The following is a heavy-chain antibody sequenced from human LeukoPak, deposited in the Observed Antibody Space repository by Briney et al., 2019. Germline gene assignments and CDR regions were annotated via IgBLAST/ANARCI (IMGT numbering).Heavy chain of an antibody. CDR2: ISSSGGTS. CDR1: GFTFNIYG. Sequence: GGSLRLSCAVSGFTFNIYGTTWVRQAPGTGLEWVSAISSSGGTSYYADSVKGRFTISRDNSKNTVYLQMNSLRAEDAAVYYCARRADYMDVWGKGTTVTISS. J-gene: IGHJ6*03. CDR3: ARRADYMDV. V-gene: IGHV3-23*01.